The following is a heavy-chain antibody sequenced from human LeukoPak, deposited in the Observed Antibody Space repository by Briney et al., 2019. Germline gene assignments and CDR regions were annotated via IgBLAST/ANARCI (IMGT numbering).Heavy chain of an antibody. D-gene: IGHD2-8*01. J-gene: IGHJ4*02. CDR2: IGTAGDT. V-gene: IGHV3-13*04. Sequence: PGGSLRLSCTASGFTFTSYDMHWGRQGTGKGLEWVSAIGTAGDTYYPGSVRGRFTISRENAKKSLYLQMNSLRAGDTAVYYCVRGSNNYDTTGFDHWGQGTLVTVSS. CDR3: VRGSNNYDTTGFDH. CDR1: GFTFTSYD.